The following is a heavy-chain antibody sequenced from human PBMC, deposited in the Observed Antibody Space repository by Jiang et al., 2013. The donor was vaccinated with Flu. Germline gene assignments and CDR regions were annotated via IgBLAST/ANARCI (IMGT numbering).Heavy chain of an antibody. CDR2: IYYSGST. Sequence: KPSETLSLTCTVSGGSISTYCWSWIRQPPGKGLEWIGYIYYSGSTNYNPSLKSRVTISVDTSKNQFSLKLSSVTAADTAVYYCARTHERVVVSNWFDPWGQGTLVTVSS. D-gene: IGHD3-22*01. CDR3: ARTHERVVVSNWFDP. J-gene: IGHJ5*02. CDR1: GGSISTYC. V-gene: IGHV4-59*01.